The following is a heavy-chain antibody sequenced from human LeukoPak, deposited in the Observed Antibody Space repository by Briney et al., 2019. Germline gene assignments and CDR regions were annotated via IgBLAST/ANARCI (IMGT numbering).Heavy chain of an antibody. V-gene: IGHV4-59*01. CDR3: ARGEYYFDY. J-gene: IGHJ4*02. CDR1: GVSISSYY. Sequence: SETLSLTCTVSGVSISSYYWSWIRQPPGKGLEWIGYIYYSGSTNYNPSLKSRVTISVDPSKNQFSLKLSSVTAADTAVYYCARGEYYFDYWRQGTLVTVSS. CDR2: IYYSGST. D-gene: IGHD2/OR15-2a*01.